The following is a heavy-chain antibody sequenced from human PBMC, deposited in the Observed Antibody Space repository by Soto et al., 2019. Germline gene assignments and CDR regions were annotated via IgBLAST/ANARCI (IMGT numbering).Heavy chain of an antibody. Sequence: NPGGSLRLSCAASGFTFSNAWMNWVRQAPGKGLEWVSSISSSSSYIYYADSVKGRFTISRDNAKNSLYLQMNSLRAEDTAVYYCARDQPGYSYGYGLGYWGQGTLVTVSS. D-gene: IGHD5-18*01. V-gene: IGHV3-21*01. CDR3: ARDQPGYSYGYGLGY. CDR2: ISSSSSYI. J-gene: IGHJ4*02. CDR1: GFTFSNAW.